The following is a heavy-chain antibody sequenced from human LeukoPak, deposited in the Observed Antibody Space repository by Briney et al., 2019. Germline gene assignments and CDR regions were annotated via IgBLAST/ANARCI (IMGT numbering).Heavy chain of an antibody. V-gene: IGHV3-48*01. CDR3: ARDPWYYYGSGSYYFDY. CDR2: ISSSSTTI. D-gene: IGHD3-10*01. J-gene: IGHJ4*02. Sequence: GGSLRLSCAVSGFTFSSYSMNWVRQAPGKGLEWVSYISSSSTTIYYADSVMGRFTISRDNSKNTLYLQMNSLRAEDTAVYYCARDPWYYYGSGSYYFDYWGQGTLVTVSS. CDR1: GFTFSSYS.